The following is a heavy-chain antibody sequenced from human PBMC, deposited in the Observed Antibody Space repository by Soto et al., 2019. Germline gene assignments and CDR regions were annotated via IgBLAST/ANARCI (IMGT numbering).Heavy chain of an antibody. V-gene: IGHV4-39*01. D-gene: IGHD3-9*01. Sequence: PSETLSLTCTVSGGSISSSSYYWGWIRQPPGKGLEWIGSIYYSGSTYYNPSLKSRVTISVDTSKNQFSLKLSSVTAADTAVYYCAGHAVLRYFDWLPPPGWFDPWGQGTLVTVSS. CDR2: IYYSGST. CDR3: AGHAVLRYFDWLPPPGWFDP. CDR1: GGSISSSSYY. J-gene: IGHJ5*02.